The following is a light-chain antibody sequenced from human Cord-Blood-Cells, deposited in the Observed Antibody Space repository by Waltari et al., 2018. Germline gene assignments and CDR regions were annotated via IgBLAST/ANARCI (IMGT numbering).Light chain of an antibody. CDR2: AAS. CDR3: QQSYSTPWT. Sequence: DIQMTQSTSSLPASVGDRVPITCRASQSISSYLNWYQQKPGKAPKLLIYAASSLQSGVPSRFSGSGSGTDFTLTISSLQPEDFATYYCQQSYSTPWTFGQGTKVEIK. V-gene: IGKV1-39*01. CDR1: QSISSY. J-gene: IGKJ1*01.